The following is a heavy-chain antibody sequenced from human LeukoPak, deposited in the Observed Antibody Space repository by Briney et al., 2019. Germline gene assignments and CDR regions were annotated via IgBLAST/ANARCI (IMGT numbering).Heavy chain of an antibody. CDR1: GGSLSSYY. V-gene: IGHV4-59*01. D-gene: IGHD4-17*01. CDR3: ARVRGDYERGKWFDP. J-gene: IGHJ5*02. CDR2: IYYSGST. Sequence: SETLSLTCTVSGGSLSSYYWSWIRQPPGKGLEWIGYIYYSGSTNYNPSLKSRVTISVDTSKNQFSLKLSSVTAADTAVYYCARVRGDYERGKWFDPWGQGTLVTVSS.